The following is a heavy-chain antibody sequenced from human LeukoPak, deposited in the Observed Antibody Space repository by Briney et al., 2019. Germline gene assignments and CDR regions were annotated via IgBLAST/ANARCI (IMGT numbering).Heavy chain of an antibody. D-gene: IGHD1-1*01. CDR2: IIPIFGTA. V-gene: IGHV1-69*13. J-gene: IGHJ5*02. CDR3: AKRFTTGTTNWFDP. Sequence: RASVKVSCKASGGTFSSYAISWVRQAPGQGLEWMGGIIPIFGTANYAQKFQGRVTITADESTSTAYMELSSLRSEDTAVYYCAKRFTTGTTNWFDPWGQGTLVTVSS. CDR1: GGTFSSYA.